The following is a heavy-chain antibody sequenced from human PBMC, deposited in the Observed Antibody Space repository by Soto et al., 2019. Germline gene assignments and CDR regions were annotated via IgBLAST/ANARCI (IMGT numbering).Heavy chain of an antibody. CDR2: IIPIFGTA. V-gene: IGHV1-69*13. CDR1: GGTFSSYA. Sequence: SVKVSCKASGGTFSSYAISWVRQAPGQGLEWMGGIIPIFGTANYAQKFQGRVTITADESTSTAYMELSSLRSEDTAVYYCARDQLELRLPTHXYYYYGMDVWGRGTTVTVSS. CDR3: ARDQLELRLPTHXYYYYGMDV. J-gene: IGHJ6*02. D-gene: IGHD1-7*01.